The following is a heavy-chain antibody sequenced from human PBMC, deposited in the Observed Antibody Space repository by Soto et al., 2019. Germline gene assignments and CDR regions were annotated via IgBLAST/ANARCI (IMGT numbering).Heavy chain of an antibody. CDR3: ALHRVNAPRGWFDP. CDR2: ISGSGGST. V-gene: IGHV3-23*01. CDR1: GFTFSSYA. J-gene: IGHJ5*02. Sequence: EVQLLESGGGLVQPGGSLRLSCAASGFTFSSYAMSWVRQAPGKGLEWVSAISGSGGSTYYADSAKGRFTISRDNSKSTLYLQMNSLRADATAVYYCALHRVNAPRGWFDPWGQGTLVAVAS. D-gene: IGHD3-16*01.